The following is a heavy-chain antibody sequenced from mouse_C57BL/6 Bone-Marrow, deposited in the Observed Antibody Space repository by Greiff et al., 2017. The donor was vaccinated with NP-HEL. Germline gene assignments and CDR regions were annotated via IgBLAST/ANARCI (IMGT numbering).Heavy chain of an antibody. CDR1: GYTFTSYW. V-gene: IGHV1-7*01. D-gene: IGHD4-1*02. CDR2: INPSSGYT. Sequence: VQLQQSGAELAKPGASVKLSCKASGYTFTSYWMHWVKQRPGQGLEWIGYINPSSGYTKSNQKFKDKATLTADKSSSTAYMQLSMLTYEDSAVYYCAGYRASTGAGAVDYWGQGTSVTVSS. CDR3: AGYRASTGAGAVDY. J-gene: IGHJ4*01.